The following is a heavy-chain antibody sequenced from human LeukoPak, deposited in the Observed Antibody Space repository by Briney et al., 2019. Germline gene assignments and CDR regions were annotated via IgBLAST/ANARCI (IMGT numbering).Heavy chain of an antibody. J-gene: IGHJ6*02. CDR2: INPDSGGT. V-gene: IGHV1-2*02. CDR1: GYTFTDYY. D-gene: IGHD1-1*01. Sequence: GASVKVSCKASGYTFTDYYIHWVRQAPGQGLEWMGWINPDSGGTKNAKKFQGRVTMTRDTSTTTAYMELSRQRSDDTAVYYCARDRGYRRGGLYYHYYGMDVWGQGTTVTVSS. CDR3: ARDRGYRRGGLYYHYYGMDV.